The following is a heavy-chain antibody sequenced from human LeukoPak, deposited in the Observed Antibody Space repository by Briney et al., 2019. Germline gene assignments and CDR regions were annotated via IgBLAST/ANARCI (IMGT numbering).Heavy chain of an antibody. CDR3: AKSVVVITFRFDD. CDR2: INGGGGNT. Sequence: GGSLRLSCAASGFTFNSYVMSWVRQAPGKGLEWVSAINGGGGNTYYADSVKGRFTISRDNSKNVAYLQMNSLRADDTAVYYCAKSVVVITFRFDDWGQGALVTVSS. J-gene: IGHJ4*02. D-gene: IGHD2-15*01. V-gene: IGHV3-23*01. CDR1: GFTFNSYV.